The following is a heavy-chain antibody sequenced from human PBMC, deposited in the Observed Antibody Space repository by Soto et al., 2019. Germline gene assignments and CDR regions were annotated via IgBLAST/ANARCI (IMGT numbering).Heavy chain of an antibody. CDR1: VFTSSG. CDR2: INPSGGST. J-gene: IGHJ6*02. CDR3: ARAQTAGDTPGGYYYYYYGMDV. Sequence: ASVKVSCKASVFTSSGISWERQAPGQGLEWIGIINPSGGSTSYAQKFQGRVTMTRDTSTSTVYMELSSLRSEDTAVYYCARAQTAGDTPGGYYYYYYGMDVWGQGTTVTVSS. V-gene: IGHV1-46*01. D-gene: IGHD6-13*01.